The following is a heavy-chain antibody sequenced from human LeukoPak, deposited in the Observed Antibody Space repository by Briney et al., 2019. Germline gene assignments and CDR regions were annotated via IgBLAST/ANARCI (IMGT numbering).Heavy chain of an antibody. CDR3: ARPNKYSSGWYFEYFQH. J-gene: IGHJ1*01. Sequence: SVKVSCKASRGTFTSYAISWVRQAPGQGLEWMGGIIPIFGTANYAQKFQGRVTITADESTRTAYMELSSLRSEDTAVYYCARPNKYSSGWYFEYFQHWGQGTLVTVSS. V-gene: IGHV1-69*13. D-gene: IGHD6-19*01. CDR1: RGTFTSYA. CDR2: IIPIFGTA.